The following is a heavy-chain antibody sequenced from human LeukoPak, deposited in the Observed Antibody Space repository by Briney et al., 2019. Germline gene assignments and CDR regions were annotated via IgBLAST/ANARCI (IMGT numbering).Heavy chain of an antibody. J-gene: IGHJ4*02. V-gene: IGHV1-2*04. D-gene: IGHD4-17*01. CDR3: ARARGPAVTTYYFDY. Sequence: GASVKVSCKASGYTFTSYYMHWVRQAPGQGLEWMGWINPNSGGTNYAQKFQGWVTMTRDTSISTAYMELSRLRSDDTAVYYCARARGPAVTTYYFDYWGQGTLVTVSS. CDR2: INPNSGGT. CDR1: GYTFTSYY.